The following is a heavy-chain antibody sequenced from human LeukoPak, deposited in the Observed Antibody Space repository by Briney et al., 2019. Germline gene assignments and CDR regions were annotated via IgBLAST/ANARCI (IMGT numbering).Heavy chain of an antibody. CDR2: ISTSGSP. Sequence: SETLSLTCTVSGGSISSYYWSWIRQPAGKGLEWIGRISTSGSPDYNPSLKSRVTMSIDTSKSQFSLRLTSVTAADTALYFCAREGRGSTPGYWGQGTLVTVSS. J-gene: IGHJ4*02. CDR1: GGSISSYY. D-gene: IGHD3-10*01. V-gene: IGHV4-4*07. CDR3: AREGRGSTPGY.